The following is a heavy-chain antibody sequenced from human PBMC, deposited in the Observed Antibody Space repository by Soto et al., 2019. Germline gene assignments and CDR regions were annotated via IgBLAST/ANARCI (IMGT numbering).Heavy chain of an antibody. D-gene: IGHD6-19*01. V-gene: IGHV4-59*01. J-gene: IGHJ4*02. Sequence: PSETLSLTCTVSGGSMSSYYWSWIRQPPGKGLEYIGYIYYSGSTNYNPSFKSRVTISIDTSKNQFSLKLNSVSAADTAVYYCARGGWSVDFWGQGTLVTVSS. CDR2: IYYSGST. CDR1: GGSMSSYY. CDR3: ARGGWSVDF.